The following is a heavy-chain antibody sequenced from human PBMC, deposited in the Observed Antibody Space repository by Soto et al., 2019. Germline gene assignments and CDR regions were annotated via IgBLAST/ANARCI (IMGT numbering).Heavy chain of an antibody. Sequence: QEQLVESGGGVVLPGRSLRLSCAASGFTFNTFGMHWVRQAPGKGLEWVAVISYDGSDKYYSDSVRGRFTISRDNSMNTLYLQMNSLRTEDTAVYYCANSPNFYCSSYHCYKYYFDYWGQGTLVTVYS. CDR1: GFTFNTFG. D-gene: IGHD2-2*01. V-gene: IGHV3-30*18. CDR2: ISYDGSDK. CDR3: ANSPNFYCSSYHCYKYYFDY. J-gene: IGHJ4*02.